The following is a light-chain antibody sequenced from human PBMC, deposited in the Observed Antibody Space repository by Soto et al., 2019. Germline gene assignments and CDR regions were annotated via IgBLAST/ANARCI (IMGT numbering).Light chain of an antibody. V-gene: IGLV2-14*01. J-gene: IGLJ1*01. CDR1: SSDIGRYNF. Sequence: QSALTQPASMSGSPGQSITISCTGTSSDIGRYNFVSWYQHHPGKAPKLIIYEATKRPSGVSYRFSGSKSDNTASLTISGLQAEDEADYYCTSYTITSPYVFGTGTKVTLL. CDR2: EAT. CDR3: TSYTITSPYV.